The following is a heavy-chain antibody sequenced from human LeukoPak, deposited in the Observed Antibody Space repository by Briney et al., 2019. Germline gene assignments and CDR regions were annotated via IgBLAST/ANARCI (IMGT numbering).Heavy chain of an antibody. CDR2: IYYSGST. J-gene: IGHJ3*02. V-gene: IGHV4-39*07. Sequence: SETLSLTCSVSGDSISTSSYYWGWIRQPPGKGLEWIGTIYYSGSTYYNPSLTSRVTISVDTSKNQFSLKLSSVTAADTAVYYCARALYYGDGVFDIWGQGTMVTVSS. CDR3: ARALYYGDGVFDI. CDR1: GDSISTSSYY. D-gene: IGHD4-17*01.